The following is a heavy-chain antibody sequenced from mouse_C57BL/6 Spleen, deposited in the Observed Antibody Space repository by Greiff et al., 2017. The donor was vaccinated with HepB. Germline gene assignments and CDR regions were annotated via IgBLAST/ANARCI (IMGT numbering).Heavy chain of an antibody. J-gene: IGHJ2*01. CDR3: ATPFYYGNFLDY. Sequence: QVQLKQPGAELVKPGASVKVSCKASGYTFTSYWMHWVKQRPGQGLEWIGRIHPSDSDTNYNQKFKGKATLTVDKSSSTAYMQLSSLTSEDSAVYYCATPFYYGNFLDYWGQGTTLTVSS. V-gene: IGHV1-74*01. CDR1: GYTFTSYW. CDR2: IHPSDSDT. D-gene: IGHD2-1*01.